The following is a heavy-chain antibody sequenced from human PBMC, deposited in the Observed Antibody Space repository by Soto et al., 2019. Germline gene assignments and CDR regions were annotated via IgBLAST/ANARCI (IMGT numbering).Heavy chain of an antibody. CDR1: GYTFSDYY. Sequence: GGSLRLSCAASGYTFSDYYMSWIRQAPGKGLEWVSYISSSSSYTNYADSVKGRFTISRDNAKNSLYLQMNSLRAEDTAVYYCARVIVVVPAATPQPYYFDYWGQGTLVTVSS. J-gene: IGHJ4*02. V-gene: IGHV3-11*05. D-gene: IGHD2-2*02. CDR3: ARVIVVVPAATPQPYYFDY. CDR2: ISSSSSYT.